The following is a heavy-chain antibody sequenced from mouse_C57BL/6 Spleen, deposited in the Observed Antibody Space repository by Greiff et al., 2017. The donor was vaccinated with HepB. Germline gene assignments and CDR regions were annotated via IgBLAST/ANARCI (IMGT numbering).Heavy chain of an antibody. Sequence: VQLQQSGPELVKPGASVKISCKASGYAFSSSWMNWVKQRPGKGLEWIGRIYPGDGDTNYNGKFKGKATLTADKSSSTAYMQLSSLTSEDSAVYFCAIDYGSSYSWFAYWGQGTLVTVSA. J-gene: IGHJ3*01. D-gene: IGHD1-1*01. V-gene: IGHV1-82*01. CDR3: AIDYGSSYSWFAY. CDR2: IYPGDGDT. CDR1: GYAFSSSW.